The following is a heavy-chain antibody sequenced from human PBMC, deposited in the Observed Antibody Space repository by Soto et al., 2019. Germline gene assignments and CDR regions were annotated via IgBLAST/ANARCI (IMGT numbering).Heavy chain of an antibody. CDR2: ISSSSSYI. CDR3: ARVLCSGGSCYYYYYMDV. Sequence: EVQLVESGGGLVKPGGSLRLSCAASGFTFSSYSMNWVRQAPGKGLEWVSSISSSSSYIYYADSVKGRFTNSRDNAKNSLYLQMNSLRAEDTAMYYCARVLCSGGSCYYYYYMDVWCKGTTVTVS. CDR1: GFTFSSYS. D-gene: IGHD2-15*01. J-gene: IGHJ6*03. V-gene: IGHV3-21*01.